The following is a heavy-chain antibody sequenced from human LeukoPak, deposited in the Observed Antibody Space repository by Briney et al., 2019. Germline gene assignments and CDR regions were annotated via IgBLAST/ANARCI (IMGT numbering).Heavy chain of an antibody. V-gene: IGHV4-59*01. CDR1: GGSISSYY. Sequence: SETLSLTCTVSGGSISSYYWTWIRQPPGKGLEWIGYIYHSGSTKYNSSLKSRVTMSVDTSKNQFSLKLSSVTAADTAVYYCARASSSSPDYWGQGTLVTVSS. CDR2: IYHSGST. D-gene: IGHD6-6*01. CDR3: ARASSSSPDY. J-gene: IGHJ4*02.